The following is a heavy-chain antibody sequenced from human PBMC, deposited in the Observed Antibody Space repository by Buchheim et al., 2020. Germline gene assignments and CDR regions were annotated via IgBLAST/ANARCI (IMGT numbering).Heavy chain of an antibody. CDR3: ARGLSSYGSPVQY. J-gene: IGHJ4*02. V-gene: IGHV3-74*01. CDR2: IKSDGSST. CDR1: GFTFSSYW. Sequence: EVQLVESGGGLVQPGGSLRLSCAASGFTFSSYWMHWARQAPGKGLVWVSRIKSDGSSTSYVDSVKGRFTISRDNAKNTLYLQMNSLRAEDTAVYYCARGLSSYGSPVQYWGQGTL. D-gene: IGHD5-18*01.